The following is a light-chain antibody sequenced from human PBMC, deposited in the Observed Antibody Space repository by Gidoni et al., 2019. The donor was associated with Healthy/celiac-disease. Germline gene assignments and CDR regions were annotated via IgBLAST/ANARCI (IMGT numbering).Light chain of an antibody. J-gene: IGLJ3*02. CDR2: DVS. V-gene: IGLV2-14*01. Sequence: QSALTQPASVSGSPGQSITIACTGTSSDVGGYNYVSWYQQHPGKAPKLMFYDVSNRPSGVSNRFSGSNSCNTASLTISGLQAEDEADYYCSSYTSSSTWVFGGGTKLTVL. CDR1: SSDVGGYNY. CDR3: SSYTSSSTWV.